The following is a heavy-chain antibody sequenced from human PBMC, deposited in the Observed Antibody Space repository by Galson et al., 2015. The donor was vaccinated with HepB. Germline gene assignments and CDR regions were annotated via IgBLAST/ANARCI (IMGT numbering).Heavy chain of an antibody. CDR1: GFSLSTSGMC. Sequence: PALVKPTQTLTLTCTFSGFSLSTSGMCVSWIRQPPGQALEWLARIDWDDAKYSSTSLKTRLTISKDTSKNQVVLTMTNVDPVDTATYYCARMSRGRIAAACPHPPPFDYWGQGTLVTVSS. CDR2: IDWDDAK. J-gene: IGHJ4*02. V-gene: IGHV2-70*11. CDR3: ARMSRGRIAAACPHPPPFDY. D-gene: IGHD6-13*01.